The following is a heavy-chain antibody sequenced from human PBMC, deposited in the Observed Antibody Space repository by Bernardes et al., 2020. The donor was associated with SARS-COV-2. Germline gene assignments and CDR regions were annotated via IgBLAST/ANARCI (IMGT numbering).Heavy chain of an antibody. CDR1: GFTFRHSL. Sequence: SLRPSFVASGFTFRHSLFSWFRPAPGQGLAWVSSFSGACMSIYYGDSVRVRFTTSRDNTRTSVFLQMESLRAEDTAVYYCARDVGGTDWRFGFDVWGPGTMVHVS. CDR3: ARDVGGTDWRFGFDV. V-gene: IGHV3-21*01. CDR2: FSGACMSI. J-gene: IGHJ3*01. D-gene: IGHD3-9*01.